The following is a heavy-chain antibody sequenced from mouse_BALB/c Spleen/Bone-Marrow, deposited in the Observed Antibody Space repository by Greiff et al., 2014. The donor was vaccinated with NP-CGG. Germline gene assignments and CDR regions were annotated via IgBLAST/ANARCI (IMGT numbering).Heavy chain of an antibody. D-gene: IGHD5-5*01. Sequence: EVKLQESGAELVKPGASVKLSCTASGFNIKDTYIYWVKQRPEQGLEWVGKIDPANGNTKYDPKFQGKATIAADTSSNTAYLQLSSLTSEDTAVYYCSRGYYDYLFALDYWGHGTPVTVSS. V-gene: IGHV14-3*02. J-gene: IGHJ4*01. CDR3: SRGYYDYLFALDY. CDR1: GFNIKDTY. CDR2: IDPANGNT.